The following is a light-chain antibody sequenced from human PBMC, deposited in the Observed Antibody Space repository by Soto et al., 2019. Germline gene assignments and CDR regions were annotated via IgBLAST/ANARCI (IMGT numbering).Light chain of an antibody. CDR1: QSVSSH. CDR3: QQYGSSLYT. Sequence: ETMMTQSPATLSVSPGEGVTPSCRASQSVSSHLAWYQQKPGQAPRLLMYGASTRATGIPARFSGSGSGTDFTLTISRLETEDFAVYYCQQYGSSLYTFGQGTKVDIK. CDR2: GAS. J-gene: IGKJ2*01. V-gene: IGKV3-15*01.